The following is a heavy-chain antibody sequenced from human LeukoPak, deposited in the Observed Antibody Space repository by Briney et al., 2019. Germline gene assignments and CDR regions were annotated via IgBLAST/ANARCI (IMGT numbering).Heavy chain of an antibody. Sequence: GGSLRLSCAASGFTFSSYAMSWVRPAPGKGLEWVSAISGSGGSTYYADSVKGRFTISRDNSKNTLYLQMNSLRAEDTAVYYCAKTPGIAAAGTDYFDYWGQGTLVTVSS. CDR2: ISGSGGST. CDR1: GFTFSSYA. CDR3: AKTPGIAAAGTDYFDY. V-gene: IGHV3-23*01. J-gene: IGHJ4*02. D-gene: IGHD6-13*01.